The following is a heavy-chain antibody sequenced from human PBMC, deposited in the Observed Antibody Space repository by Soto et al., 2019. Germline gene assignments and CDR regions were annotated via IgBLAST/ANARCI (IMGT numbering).Heavy chain of an antibody. V-gene: IGHV3-21*01. CDR1: GFSFSGYN. Sequence: GSLRLSCAASGFSFSGYNMNWVRQAPGKGLEWVSSISGDSNYIYYADSVQGRFTISRDSAKNSVYLQMNSLRAEDTAVYYCARVVYFDRSAYGLWGQGTMVTVSS. D-gene: IGHD3-22*01. CDR3: ARVVYFDRSAYGL. J-gene: IGHJ3*01. CDR2: ISGDSNYI.